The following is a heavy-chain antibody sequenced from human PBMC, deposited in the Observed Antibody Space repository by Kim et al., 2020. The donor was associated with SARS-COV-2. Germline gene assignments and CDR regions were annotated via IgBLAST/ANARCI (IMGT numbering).Heavy chain of an antibody. D-gene: IGHD6-13*01. V-gene: IGHV4-39*01. CDR3: ASYIPLSSWYSLGAFDI. Sequence: LKSRVTIAVDTSKNQFSLKLSSVTAADTAVYYCASYIPLSSWYSLGAFDIWGQGTMVTVSS. J-gene: IGHJ3*02.